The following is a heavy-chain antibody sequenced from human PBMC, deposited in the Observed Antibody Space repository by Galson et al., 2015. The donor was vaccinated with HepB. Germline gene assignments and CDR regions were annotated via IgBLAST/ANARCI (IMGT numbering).Heavy chain of an antibody. CDR2: INVYKGYT. J-gene: IGHJ5*02. V-gene: IGHV1-18*01. D-gene: IGHD2-21*02. CDR1: GYTFSDYG. Sequence: SVKVSCKASGYTFSDYGLNWVRQAPGQGLEWMGWINVYKGYTTYAQKFQGRVTMTRDTSTGTAYMVLRSRRSDDTAVYYCARDYRVTTKNWFDPWGQGTLVTVSS. CDR3: ARDYRVTTKNWFDP.